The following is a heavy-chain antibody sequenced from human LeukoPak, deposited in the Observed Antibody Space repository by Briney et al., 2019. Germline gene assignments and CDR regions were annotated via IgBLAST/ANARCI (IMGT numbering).Heavy chain of an antibody. CDR3: ARPDRYGGTMVDHFNF. CDR1: GFTFSSYG. V-gene: IGHV3-30*02. Sequence: GGSLRLSCAASGFTFSSYGMHWVRQAPGKGLEWVTFIRYDGSNKYYADSVKGRFNISRDNSKRTLYLQMNSLRAEDTAVYYCARPDRYGGTMVDHFNFWGQGTLVTVSS. J-gene: IGHJ4*02. D-gene: IGHD1-14*01. CDR2: IRYDGSNK.